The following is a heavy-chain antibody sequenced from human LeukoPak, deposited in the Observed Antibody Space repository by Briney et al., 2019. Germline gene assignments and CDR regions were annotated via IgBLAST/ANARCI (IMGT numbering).Heavy chain of an antibody. J-gene: IGHJ5*02. CDR2: MSGDGRST. V-gene: IGHV3-74*01. Sequence: GGSLRLSCAASGFTFNSYWMHWVRHAPGKGLVWVSRMSGDGRSTSYADSAKGRFTISRDNAKNTLYLQMDSLRGEDTAVYYCASGYYGSGSYLTPWGQGTLVTVSS. D-gene: IGHD3-10*01. CDR3: ASGYYGSGSYLTP. CDR1: GFTFNSYW.